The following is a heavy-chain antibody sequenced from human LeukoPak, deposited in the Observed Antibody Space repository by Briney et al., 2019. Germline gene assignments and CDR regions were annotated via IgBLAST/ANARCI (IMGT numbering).Heavy chain of an antibody. D-gene: IGHD3-9*01. CDR1: GFTFSTYG. J-gene: IGHJ6*02. CDR2: TWYDGSNK. V-gene: IGHV3-33*01. CDR3: ARDSDILTGRGMDV. Sequence: GRSLRLSCAASGFTFSTYGMHWVRQAQGKGLEWVALTWYDGSNKNYADSVKGRFTISRDNSKNTLYLQMNSLRGEDTAVYYCARDSDILTGRGMDVWGQGTTVTVSS.